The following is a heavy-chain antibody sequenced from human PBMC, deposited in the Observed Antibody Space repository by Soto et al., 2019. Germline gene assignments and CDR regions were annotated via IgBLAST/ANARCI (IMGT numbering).Heavy chain of an antibody. J-gene: IGHJ6*02. CDR2: ISTYDGVT. D-gene: IGHD2-15*01. CDR1: GYTFTSYG. Sequence: RVSVKVSCKASGYTFTSYGISWVRQAPGQGLEWMGWISTYDGVTNYAQILQGRVTMTTDTSTSTAYMELTSLKSDDTAVYYCAGYCSGGSWLSPTLYYYSGMDVWGQGTTVTVSS. CDR3: AGYCSGGSWLSPTLYYYSGMDV. V-gene: IGHV1-18*01.